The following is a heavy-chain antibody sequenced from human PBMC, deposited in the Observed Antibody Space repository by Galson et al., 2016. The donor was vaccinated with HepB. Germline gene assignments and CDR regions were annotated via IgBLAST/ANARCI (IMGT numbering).Heavy chain of an antibody. Sequence: SLRLSCAASGFRFSDYYMSWVRQAPGKGLEWVSYISTSSTYIHYADPVKGRFTISRDNAKKSVYLQMNSLRVEDTAVYYCARRYYEFWCDYHNSALDIWGQGTMVTVSS. CDR3: ARRYYEFWCDYHNSALDI. CDR2: ISTSSTYI. CDR1: GFRFSDYY. V-gene: IGHV3-11*06. J-gene: IGHJ3*02. D-gene: IGHD3-3*01.